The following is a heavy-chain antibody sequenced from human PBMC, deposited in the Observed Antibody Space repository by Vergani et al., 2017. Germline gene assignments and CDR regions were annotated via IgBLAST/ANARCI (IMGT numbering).Heavy chain of an antibody. CDR3: AGDGYSRHIDY. D-gene: IGHD5-24*01. J-gene: IGHJ4*02. Sequence: QVQLVQSGAEVKKPGSSVKVPCKASGGTFSSYTISWVRQAPGQGLEWMGRIIPILGIANYAQKFQGRVTITADKSTSTAYMELSSLRSEDAAVYYCAGDGYSRHIDYWGQGTLVTVSS. V-gene: IGHV1-69*08. CDR1: GGTFSSYT. CDR2: IIPILGIA.